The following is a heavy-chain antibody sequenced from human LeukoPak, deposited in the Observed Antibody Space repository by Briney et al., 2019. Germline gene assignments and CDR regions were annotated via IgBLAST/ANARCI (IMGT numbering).Heavy chain of an antibody. D-gene: IGHD3-10*01. J-gene: IGHJ5*02. CDR1: GFTFSSYS. V-gene: IGHV3-48*01. CDR2: ISSSGSTI. Sequence: GGSLRLSCAASGFTFSSYSMNWVRQAPGKGLEWVSYISSSGSTIYYADSVKGRFTISRDNAKNSLYLQMNSLRAEDTAVYYCARDPGITMVRGPWDWFDPWGQGTLVTVSS. CDR3: ARDPGITMVRGPWDWFDP.